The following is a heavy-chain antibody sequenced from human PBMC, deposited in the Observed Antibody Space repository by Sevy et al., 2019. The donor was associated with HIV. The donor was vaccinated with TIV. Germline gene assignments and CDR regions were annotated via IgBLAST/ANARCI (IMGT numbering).Heavy chain of an antibody. V-gene: IGHV3-49*04. D-gene: IGHD4-17*01. CDR3: TRDQSDYGGNSPYYYYYGMDV. CDR1: GFTFGDYA. CDR2: IRSKAYGGTT. J-gene: IGHJ6*02. Sequence: GGSLRLSCTASGFTFGDYAMSWVRQAPGKGLEWVGFIRSKAYGGTTEYAASVKGRFTISRDDSKSIAYLQTNSLKTEDTAVYYCTRDQSDYGGNSPYYYYYGMDVWGQGTTVTVSS.